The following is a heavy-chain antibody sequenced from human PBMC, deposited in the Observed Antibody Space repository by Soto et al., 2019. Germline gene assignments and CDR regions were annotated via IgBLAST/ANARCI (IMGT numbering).Heavy chain of an antibody. V-gene: IGHV1-18*01. J-gene: IGHJ6*02. CDR2: ISAYNGNT. Sequence: GASVKVSCKASGYTINSYGISWVRQAPGQGLEWMGWISAYNGNTNYAQKLQGRVTMTTDTSTSTAYMELRSLRSDDTAVYYCARGTGRGSVLGMDVWGQGTTVTVSS. CDR1: GYTINSYG. D-gene: IGHD3-10*01. CDR3: ARGTGRGSVLGMDV.